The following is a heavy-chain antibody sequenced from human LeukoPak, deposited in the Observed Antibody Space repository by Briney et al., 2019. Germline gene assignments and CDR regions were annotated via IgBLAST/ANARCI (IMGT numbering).Heavy chain of an antibody. V-gene: IGHV4-30-4*07. Sequence: PSETLSLTCAVSGGSFSSIAYSWTWIRQPPGKGLEWIGYIYYSGSAYYNPSLKSRFTISVDTSKNQFSLKLSSVTAADTAVYYCARTTEGGYTYDYFYYYYMDVWGKGTTVTISS. D-gene: IGHD5-18*01. J-gene: IGHJ6*03. CDR3: ARTTEGGYTYDYFYYYYMDV. CDR2: IYYSGSA. CDR1: GGSFSSIAYS.